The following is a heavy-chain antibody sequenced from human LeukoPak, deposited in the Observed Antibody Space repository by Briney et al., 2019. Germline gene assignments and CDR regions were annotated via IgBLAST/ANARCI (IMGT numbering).Heavy chain of an antibody. J-gene: IGHJ6*02. Sequence: PSETLSLTCSVSGGSIRSDYWTWIRQPAGKGLEWIGRIYTSGSTNYNPSLKSRVTLSLDTSRNQFSLRLTAVTAADTAVYYCARGETDNNFYYGLGVWGHGTTVTVSS. D-gene: IGHD1-1*01. CDR1: GGSIRSDY. CDR2: IYTSGST. CDR3: ARGETDNNFYYGLGV. V-gene: IGHV4-4*07.